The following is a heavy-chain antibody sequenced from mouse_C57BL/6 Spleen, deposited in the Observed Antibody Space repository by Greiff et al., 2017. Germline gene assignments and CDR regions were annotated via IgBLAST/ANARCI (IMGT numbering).Heavy chain of an antibody. Sequence: QVQLQQPGAELVKPGASVKMSCKASGYTFTSYWITWVTQRPGQGLEWIGDIYPGSGSTNYNEKFKSKATLTVDTYSSTASLKLSRLTSEYSAVYYCARRFTTVVRAMDDGGQGTSVTGSS. CDR1: GYTFTSYW. CDR2: IYPGSGST. V-gene: IGHV1-55*01. J-gene: IGHJ4*01. D-gene: IGHD1-1*01. CDR3: ARRFTTVVRAMDD.